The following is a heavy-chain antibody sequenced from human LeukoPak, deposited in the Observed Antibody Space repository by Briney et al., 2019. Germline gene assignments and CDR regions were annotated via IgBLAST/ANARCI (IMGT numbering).Heavy chain of an antibody. CDR1: GYSISSDYY. V-gene: IGHV4-38-2*02. D-gene: IGHD2-2*01. J-gene: IGHJ4*02. CDR2: IYHSGST. CDR3: ARDSRVYCSSPSCSIDY. Sequence: SETLSLTCAVSGYSISSDYYWGWIRQPPGKGLEGIGNIYHSGSTYYNPSLKSRVIISVDTSKNQFSLKLSSVTAAYTAVYYCARDSRVYCSSPSCSIDYWGQGTLVTVSS.